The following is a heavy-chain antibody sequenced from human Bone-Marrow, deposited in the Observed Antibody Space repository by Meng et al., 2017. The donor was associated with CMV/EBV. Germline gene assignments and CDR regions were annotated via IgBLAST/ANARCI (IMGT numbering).Heavy chain of an antibody. Sequence: ASVKVSCQASGCTFTGYYMHWVRQAPGQGLEWMGWINPNSGGTNYAQKFQGRVTMTRDTSISTAYMELSRLRSDDSSVYYGARGHVSGGSGYASSGVGDYWGQGTLVTVSS. D-gene: IGHD5-12*01. J-gene: IGHJ4*02. CDR1: GCTFTGYY. CDR2: INPNSGGT. CDR3: ARGHVSGGSGYASSGVGDY. V-gene: IGHV1-2*02.